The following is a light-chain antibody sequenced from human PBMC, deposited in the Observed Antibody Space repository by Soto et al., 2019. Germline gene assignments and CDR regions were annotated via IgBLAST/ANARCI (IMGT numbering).Light chain of an antibody. Sequence: QSALTQPASVSGSPGQSITISCTGTSSDVGGYDFVSWYQQHPGKAPKLMIYDVSNRPSGVSNRFSGSKSGNTASLTISGLQSEDEADYYCSSHTSTCLVFGTGTKVTVL. V-gene: IGLV2-14*03. J-gene: IGLJ1*01. CDR2: DVS. CDR3: SSHTSTCLV. CDR1: SSDVGGYDF.